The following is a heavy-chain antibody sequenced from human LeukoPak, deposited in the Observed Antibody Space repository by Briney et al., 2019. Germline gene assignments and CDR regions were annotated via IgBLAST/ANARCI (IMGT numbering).Heavy chain of an antibody. CDR1: GFTFSNAW. V-gene: IGHV3-15*01. CDR3: TTEDKGRFWDIVVVPAATQDY. J-gene: IGHJ4*02. Sequence: PGGSLRLSCAASGFTFSNAWMSRVRQAPGKGLEWIGRIKSKTDGGTTDYAAPVKGRFTISRDDSKYTLYLQMNSLKTEDTAVYYCTTEDKGRFWDIVVVPAATQDYWGQGTLVTVSS. CDR2: IKSKTDGGTT. D-gene: IGHD2-2*01.